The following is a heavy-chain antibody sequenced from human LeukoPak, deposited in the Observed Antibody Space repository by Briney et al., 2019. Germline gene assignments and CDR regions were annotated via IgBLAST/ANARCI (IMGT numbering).Heavy chain of an antibody. J-gene: IGHJ3*02. CDR2: IYSSGTT. D-gene: IGHD2-21*01. CDR1: GGSITGSH. V-gene: IGHV4-4*07. Sequence: SECLSLTCTVSGGSITGSHWSWLRQSAGKGLEWIGRIYSSGTTNYNPSLKSRVTMSLDTSKNQFSLRLSSVTAADTAVYYCARVKGRVVVVNRAFDIWGQGTMHPVSS. CDR3: ARVKGRVVVVNRAFDI.